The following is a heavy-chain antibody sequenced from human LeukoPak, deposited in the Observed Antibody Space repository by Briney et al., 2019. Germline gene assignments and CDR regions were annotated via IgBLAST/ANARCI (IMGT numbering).Heavy chain of an antibody. CDR3: ATIVGATNDY. J-gene: IGHJ4*02. CDR2: ITSSSTYV. D-gene: IGHD1-26*01. CDR1: EFTFSNYN. V-gene: IGHV3-21*01. Sequence: KPGGSLRLSCEASEFTFSNYNMNWVRQAPGQRLEWVSSITSSSTYVFYADSVKGRFTISRDNAQNSLYLQMNSLRAEDTAVYYCATIVGATNDYWGQGTLVTVSS.